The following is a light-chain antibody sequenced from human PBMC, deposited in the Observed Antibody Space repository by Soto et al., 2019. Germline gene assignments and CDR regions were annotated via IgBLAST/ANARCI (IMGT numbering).Light chain of an antibody. CDR2: GAS. J-gene: IGKJ1*01. CDR3: QQYNNWWT. V-gene: IGKV3-15*01. Sequence: ELIMTQSPATLSVSPGERVTLSCRASQSISGNLAWYQHKPGQAPRLLISGASARATGFPARFSGSGSGTEFTLTISSLQSEDFAVYYCQQYNNWWTFGQGTKVVIK. CDR1: QSISGN.